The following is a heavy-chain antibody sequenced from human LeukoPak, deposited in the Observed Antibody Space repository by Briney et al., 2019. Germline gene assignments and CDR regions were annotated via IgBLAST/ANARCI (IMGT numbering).Heavy chain of an antibody. CDR1: GFALKSYS. D-gene: IGHD1-26*01. CDR2: ISSTSAYI. Sequence: GGSLRLSCAGSGFALKSYSLSWVRQAPGKGLEWVSSISSTSAYIYYADSVKGRFTISRDNVDNVVYLQMNSLGAEDTAVYYCARVGWTYYPSTFDIWGQGTMVTVSS. J-gene: IGHJ3*02. CDR3: ARVGWTYYPSTFDI. V-gene: IGHV3-21*01.